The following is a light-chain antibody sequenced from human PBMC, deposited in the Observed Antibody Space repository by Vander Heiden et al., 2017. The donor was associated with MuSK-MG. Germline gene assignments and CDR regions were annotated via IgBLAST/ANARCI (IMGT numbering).Light chain of an antibody. J-gene: IGLJ2*01. CDR3: QAWDSSTGGV. Sequence: SYELTQPPSVSVSPGQTASITCPGDKLGDKYACWYQQKPGQSPVLVISQDSKRPSGIPERFSGSNSGNTATLTISGTQAMDEADYYCQAWDSSTGGVFGGGTKLTVL. CDR1: KLGDKY. CDR2: QDS. V-gene: IGLV3-1*01.